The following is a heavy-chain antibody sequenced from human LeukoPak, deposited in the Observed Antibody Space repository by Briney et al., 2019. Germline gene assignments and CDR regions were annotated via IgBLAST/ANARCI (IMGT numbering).Heavy chain of an antibody. CDR2: ISSSGGST. V-gene: IGHV3-23*01. CDR1: GFSFNNYG. J-gene: IGHJ4*02. Sequence: GGSLRLSCAATGFSFNNYGMSWVRQAPGKGLEWDSGISSSGGSTYYADSVKGRFTISIDNSKNTRYLQMNSLRAEDTAVYYCAKDQQQLASFDYWGQGTPVTVSS. CDR3: AKDQQQLASFDY. D-gene: IGHD6-13*01.